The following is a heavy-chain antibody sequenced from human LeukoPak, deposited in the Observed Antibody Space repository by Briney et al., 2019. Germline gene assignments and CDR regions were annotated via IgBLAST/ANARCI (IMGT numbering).Heavy chain of an antibody. CDR2: INHSGST. Sequence: SETLSLTCAVYGGSFSGYYWSWIRQPPGKGLEWIGEINHSGSTNYNPSLKSRVTISVDTSKNQFSLKLSSVTAADTAVYYCAXRXVVXAAMGGGNWFDLWGQGXLVTV. CDR1: GGSFSGYY. V-gene: IGHV4-34*01. CDR3: AXRXVVXAAMGGGNWFDL. D-gene: IGHD2-2*01. J-gene: IGHJ5*02.